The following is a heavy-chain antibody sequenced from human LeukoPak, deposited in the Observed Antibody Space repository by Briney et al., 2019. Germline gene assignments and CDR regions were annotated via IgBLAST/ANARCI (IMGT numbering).Heavy chain of an antibody. Sequence: ASVKVSCKVSGYTPTELSMHWVRQAPGKGLEWMGGFDPEDGETIYAQKFQGRVTMTEDTSTDTAYMELSSLRSEDTAVYYCATWDVVVVPAAMRYYYMDVWGKGTTVTVSS. CDR2: FDPEDGET. D-gene: IGHD2-2*01. J-gene: IGHJ6*03. CDR1: GYTPTELS. CDR3: ATWDVVVVPAAMRYYYMDV. V-gene: IGHV1-24*01.